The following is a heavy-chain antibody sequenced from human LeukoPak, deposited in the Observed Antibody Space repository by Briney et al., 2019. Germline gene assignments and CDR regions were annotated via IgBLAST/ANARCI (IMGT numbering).Heavy chain of an antibody. Sequence: PSETLSLTCTVSGGSISSYYWSWIRQPPGKGLEWIGEINHSGSTNYNPSLKSRVTMSVDTSKNQFSLKLSSVTAADTAVYYCARGPHKYCGGDCYPSFDYWGQGTLVTVSS. D-gene: IGHD2-21*02. J-gene: IGHJ4*02. CDR3: ARGPHKYCGGDCYPSFDY. V-gene: IGHV4-34*01. CDR2: INHSGST. CDR1: GGSISSYY.